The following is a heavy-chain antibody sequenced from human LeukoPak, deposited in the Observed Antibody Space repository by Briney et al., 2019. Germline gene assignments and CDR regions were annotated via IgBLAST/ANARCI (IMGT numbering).Heavy chain of an antibody. CDR2: FSPSGGST. D-gene: IGHD1-26*01. CDR3: TREESASGTKGAFDI. V-gene: IGHV1-46*01. J-gene: IGHJ3*02. CDR1: GYTFTSYY. Sequence: ASVKVSCKASGYTFTSYYMHWVRQAPGQGLEWMGMFSPSGGSTSYAPKFQDRVTVTRDTSTSTVYMELNSLRYEDTAVYYCTREESASGTKGAFDIWGQGTMVTVSS.